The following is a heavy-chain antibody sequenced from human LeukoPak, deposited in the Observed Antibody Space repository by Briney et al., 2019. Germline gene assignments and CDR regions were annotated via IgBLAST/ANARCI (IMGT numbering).Heavy chain of an antibody. Sequence: GGSLRLSCAASGFTFSSYWMSWVRQAPGKGLEWVANIKQDGSEKYYVDSVKGRFTISRDNAKNSLYLQMNSLRAEDTAVYYCARGLRTNAPAATIYYYYYMDVWGKGTTVTVSS. CDR3: ARGLRTNAPAATIYYYYYMDV. J-gene: IGHJ6*03. V-gene: IGHV3-7*01. D-gene: IGHD2-2*01. CDR1: GFTFSSYW. CDR2: IKQDGSEK.